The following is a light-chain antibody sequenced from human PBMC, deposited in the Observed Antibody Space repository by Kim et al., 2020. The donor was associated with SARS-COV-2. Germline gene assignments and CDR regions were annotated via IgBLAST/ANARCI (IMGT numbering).Light chain of an antibody. V-gene: IGLV3-1*01. CDR3: QAWDSSTHV. J-gene: IGLJ1*01. CDR1: KLGDKY. Sequence: SYELTQPPSVSVSPGQTASITCSGDKLGDKYACWYQQKPGQSPVLVIYQDSKRPSGIPERFSGSNSGNTATPTISGTQAMDEADYYCQAWDSSTHVFGTG. CDR2: QDS.